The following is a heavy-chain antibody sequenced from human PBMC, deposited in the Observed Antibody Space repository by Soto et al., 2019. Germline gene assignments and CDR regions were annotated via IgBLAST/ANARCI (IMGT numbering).Heavy chain of an antibody. CDR3: AKDDRVVGYSSSCFDY. CDR1: GFTFSSYG. D-gene: IGHD6-13*01. J-gene: IGHJ4*02. Sequence: GSLRLSCAASGFTFSSYGMHWVRQAPGKGLEWVAVISYDGSNKYYADSVKGRFTISRDNSKNTLYLQMNSLRAEDTAVYYCAKDDRVVGYSSSCFDYWGQGTLVTVSS. CDR2: ISYDGSNK. V-gene: IGHV3-30*18.